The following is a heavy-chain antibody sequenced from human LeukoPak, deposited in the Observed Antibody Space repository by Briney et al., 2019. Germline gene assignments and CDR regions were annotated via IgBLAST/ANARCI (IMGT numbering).Heavy chain of an antibody. CDR3: ARDVTDYGGNSFFDY. Sequence: SETLSLTCAVSGGSISSSNWWSWVRQPPGKGLEWIGEIYHSGSTNYNPSLKSRVTISVDKSKNQFSLKLSSVTAADTAVYYCARDVTDYGGNSFFDYWGQGTLVTVSS. CDR1: GGSISSSNW. D-gene: IGHD4-23*01. J-gene: IGHJ4*02. CDR2: IYHSGST. V-gene: IGHV4-4*02.